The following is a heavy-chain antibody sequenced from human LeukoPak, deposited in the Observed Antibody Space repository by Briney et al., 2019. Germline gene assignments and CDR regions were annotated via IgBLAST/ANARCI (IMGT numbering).Heavy chain of an antibody. CDR1: GGTLGSYT. D-gene: IGHD3-3*01. J-gene: IGHJ5*02. Sequence: VKVSCKASGGTLGSYTFSWVRQAPGQGLEWMGGTIPMLGTANYAQKFQGRVRITADESTSTIYMEMSSLRYEDTAVYYCARETLFGVVIPLDTWGQGTLVTVSS. V-gene: IGHV1-69*13. CDR3: ARETLFGVVIPLDT. CDR2: TIPMLGTA.